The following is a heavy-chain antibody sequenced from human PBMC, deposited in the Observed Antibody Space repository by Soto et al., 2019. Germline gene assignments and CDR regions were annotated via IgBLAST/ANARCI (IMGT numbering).Heavy chain of an antibody. V-gene: IGHV1-3*01. D-gene: IGHD1-1*01. CDR3: SRRTAGVAQLGWFDP. Sequence: ASVNVACKASGYTFTSYAMHWVRQAPGQRLERMGWINAGNGNTKYSQKFQGRVTITRATSASTAYMELSSLRSEDTAVYYCSRRTAGVAQLGWFDPWGQGNLVPVSS. J-gene: IGHJ5*02. CDR2: INAGNGNT. CDR1: GYTFTSYA.